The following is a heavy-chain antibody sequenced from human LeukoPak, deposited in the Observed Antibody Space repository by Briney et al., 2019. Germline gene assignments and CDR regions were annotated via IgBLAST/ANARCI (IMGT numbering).Heavy chain of an antibody. Sequence: SETLSLTCTVSGYSLSSGYYWGWIRQPPGKGLEWIGSIYHSGSTYYNPSLKSRVTISVDTSKNQFSLKLSSVTAADTAVYYCARAALSMVRGVIPNWFDPWGQGTLVTVSS. CDR2: IYHSGST. V-gene: IGHV4-38-2*02. J-gene: IGHJ5*02. CDR3: ARAALSMVRGVIPNWFDP. D-gene: IGHD3-10*01. CDR1: GYSLSSGYY.